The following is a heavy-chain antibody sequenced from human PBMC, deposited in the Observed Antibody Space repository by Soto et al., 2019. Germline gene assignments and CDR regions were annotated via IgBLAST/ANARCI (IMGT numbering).Heavy chain of an antibody. D-gene: IGHD3-3*01. J-gene: IGHJ6*02. CDR2: IYYSGST. CDR3: AKQNHYDFWSGSAILFKVSGMDV. CDR1: GGSISSSSYY. Sequence: SETLSLTCTVSGGSISSSSYYWGWIRQPPGKGLEWIGSIYYSGSTYYNPSLKSRVTISVDTSKNQFSLKLSSVTAADTAVYYCAKQNHYDFWSGSAILFKVSGMDVWGQGTTVTVSS. V-gene: IGHV4-39*01.